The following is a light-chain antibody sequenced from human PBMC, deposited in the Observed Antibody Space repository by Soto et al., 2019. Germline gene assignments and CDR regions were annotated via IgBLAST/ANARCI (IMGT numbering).Light chain of an antibody. Sequence: DIQMTQSPSSVSAPVGDRVTITCRASQGISSWLAWYQQKPGKGPKLLIYAASSLQSGVPSRFSGCGSVTDFTLTISSLQPEGFATYYCLQANSFPGAFTFGPGTKVDIK. V-gene: IGKV1-12*01. CDR2: AAS. CDR3: LQANSFPGAFT. CDR1: QGISSW. J-gene: IGKJ3*01.